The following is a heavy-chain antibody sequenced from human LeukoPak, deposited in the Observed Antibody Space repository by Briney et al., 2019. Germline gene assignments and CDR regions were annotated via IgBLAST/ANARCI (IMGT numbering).Heavy chain of an antibody. CDR2: IRYEGSNK. V-gene: IGHV3-30*02. J-gene: IGHJ3*02. Sequence: GGSLRHSCAASGFTFSSYGMHWVGQAPGKGLEWVAFIRYEGSNKYYADSVKGRFTISRDNSKNTLYLQMNSLRAEDTAVYYCAKDSHYYGSGSYYKGAFDIWGQGTMVTVSS. D-gene: IGHD3-10*01. CDR3: AKDSHYYGSGSYYKGAFDI. CDR1: GFTFSSYG.